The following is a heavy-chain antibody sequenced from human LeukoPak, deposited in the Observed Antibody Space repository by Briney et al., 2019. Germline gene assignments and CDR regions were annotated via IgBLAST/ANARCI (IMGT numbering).Heavy chain of an antibody. Sequence: SETLSLTCTVSGGSVSTYYWNWIRQPPGKGLEWIGSIYYSGTTYYNPSLKSRVTISVDTSKNQFSLNLSSVTAADTAVYYCARRPEGYFDYWGQGTLVTVSS. V-gene: IGHV4-59*05. CDR2: IYYSGTT. D-gene: IGHD1-14*01. CDR3: ARRPEGYFDY. CDR1: GGSVSTYY. J-gene: IGHJ4*02.